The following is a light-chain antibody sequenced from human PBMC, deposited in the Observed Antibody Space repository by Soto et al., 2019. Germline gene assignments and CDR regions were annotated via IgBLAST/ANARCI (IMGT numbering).Light chain of an antibody. V-gene: IGKV3-11*01. CDR3: QKRHMWPIK. J-gene: IGKJ5*01. CDR1: QSFRGL. CDR2: DAY. Sequence: EVLLTQCPVTLSLSPVERATLSCRAIQSFRGLLAWYQQKPGQAPRLLIYDAYNRATGIPPRFGGGGSGTDFTLTISSLEPEDSAVYYCQKRHMWPIKFGQGTRLEIK.